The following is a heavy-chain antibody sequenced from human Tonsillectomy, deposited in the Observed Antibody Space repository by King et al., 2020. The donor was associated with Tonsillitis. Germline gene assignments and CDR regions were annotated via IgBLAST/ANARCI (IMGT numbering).Heavy chain of an antibody. D-gene: IGHD6-6*01. CDR3: ARPDGGSSSSSYFDF. CDR2: VYYSGNT. J-gene: IGHJ4*02. CDR1: GGSIGTYY. Sequence: VQLQESGPGLLKSSETLSLTCTVSGGSIGTYYWSWIRQSPAKGLDWIGYVYYSGNTNYNPSLKSRVTMSVDTSKNQFSLLLTSVTAADTAVYYCARPDGGSSSSSYFDFWGRGALVTVSP. V-gene: IGHV4-59*08.